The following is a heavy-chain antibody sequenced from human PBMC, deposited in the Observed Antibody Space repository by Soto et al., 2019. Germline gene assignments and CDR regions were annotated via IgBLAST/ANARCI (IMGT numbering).Heavy chain of an antibody. CDR1: SGSISSYN. D-gene: IGHD3-10*01. J-gene: IGHJ4*02. Sequence: RSLTCTVSSGSISSYNWNWVRQPPGKGLEWIGFINYSGSTHYNPSLKSRVTISLDTSKNQFSLKLNSVTAADTAVYYCARENYYALDYWGPGTLVTVSS. V-gene: IGHV4-59*01. CDR3: ARENYYALDY. CDR2: INYSGST.